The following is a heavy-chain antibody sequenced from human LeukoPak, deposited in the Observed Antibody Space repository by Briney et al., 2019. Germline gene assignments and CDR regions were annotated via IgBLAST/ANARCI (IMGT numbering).Heavy chain of an antibody. CDR1: GGSISNYY. CDR2: IYYSGST. V-gene: IGHV4-59*08. J-gene: IGHJ2*01. CDR3: ARAILTASGSVWYFDR. D-gene: IGHD3-3*01. Sequence: AETLSLTCTVSGGSISNYYWSWIRQPPGKGLEWIGYIYYSGSTNYNPSLKSRVRVSVDTSRNQFSLKVTPVTAADTAVYYCARAILTASGSVWYFDRWGRGILVSVSS.